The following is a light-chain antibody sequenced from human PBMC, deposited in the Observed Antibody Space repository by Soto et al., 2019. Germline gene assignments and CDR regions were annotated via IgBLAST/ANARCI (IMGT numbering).Light chain of an antibody. CDR1: QTISSW. V-gene: IGKV1-5*03. J-gene: IGKJ1*01. CDR2: KAS. CDR3: QPYNSYSEA. Sequence: DIQMTQSPSTLSGSVGDRVTITCRARQTISSWLAGYQQKPGKAPKLLIYKASTLKSGVPSRFSGSGSGTEFTLTIRSRQTDDFATDYCQPYNSYSEACGQGNKGELK.